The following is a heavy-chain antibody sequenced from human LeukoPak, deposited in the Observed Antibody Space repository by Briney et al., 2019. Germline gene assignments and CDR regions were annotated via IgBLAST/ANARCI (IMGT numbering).Heavy chain of an antibody. CDR1: GGTFSSYA. V-gene: IGHV1-69*04. Sequence: SVKVSCKASGGTFSSYAISWVRQAPGQGLEWMGRIIPIFGIANYAQKFQGRVTITADKSTSTAHMELSSLRSEDTAVYYCASLGGVDTAMVTNYWGQGTLVTVSS. CDR2: IIPIFGIA. D-gene: IGHD5-18*01. CDR3: ASLGGVDTAMVTNY. J-gene: IGHJ4*02.